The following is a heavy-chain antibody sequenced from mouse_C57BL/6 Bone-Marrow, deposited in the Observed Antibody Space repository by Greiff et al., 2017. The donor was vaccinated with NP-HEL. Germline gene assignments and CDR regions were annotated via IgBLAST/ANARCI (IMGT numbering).Heavy chain of an antibody. V-gene: IGHV1-55*01. CDR1: GYTFTSYW. Sequence: VQLQQPGAELVKPGASVKMSCKASGYTFTSYWITWVKQRPGQGLEWIGDIYPGSGSTNYNEKFKSKATLTVDTSSSTAYMKLSSLTSEDSAVYYCAREGSRIYYYAMDYGGQGTSVTVSA. CDR3: AREGSRIYYYAMDY. CDR2: IYPGSGST. J-gene: IGHJ4*01.